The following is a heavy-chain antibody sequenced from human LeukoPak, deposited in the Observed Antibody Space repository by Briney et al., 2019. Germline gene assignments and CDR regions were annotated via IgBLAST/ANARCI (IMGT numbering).Heavy chain of an antibody. V-gene: IGHV3-23*01. D-gene: IGHD4-17*01. CDR2: ISDSGGTT. CDR1: GFTFSSYA. Sequence: PGGSLRPSCAASGFTFSSYAMSWVRQAPGKGLEWVSSISDSGGTTYYADSVQGRFTISRDNSKNTLYLQMNSLRADDTAVYHCAKRPDYGASPGYFDYWGQGTLVTVSS. CDR3: AKRPDYGASPGYFDY. J-gene: IGHJ4*02.